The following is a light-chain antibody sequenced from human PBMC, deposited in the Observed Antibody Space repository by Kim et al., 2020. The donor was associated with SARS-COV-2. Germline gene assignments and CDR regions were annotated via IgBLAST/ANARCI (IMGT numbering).Light chain of an antibody. CDR2: GAS. Sequence: SSVGDRFTITCLASQGINNYLAWYQQKPGKVPNVVIYGASALQSGVPSRFSGSGSGTDFTLTISSLQPEDVATYYCQTYNSAPRTFGQGTKVDIK. V-gene: IGKV1-27*01. J-gene: IGKJ1*01. CDR3: QTYNSAPRT. CDR1: QGINNY.